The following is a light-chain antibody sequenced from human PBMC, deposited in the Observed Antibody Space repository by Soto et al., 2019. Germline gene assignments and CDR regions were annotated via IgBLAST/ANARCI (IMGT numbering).Light chain of an antibody. Sequence: EIVLTQSPGTLSLSPGERATLSCRASQSVTNDYLAWYQQKRGQAPRLLIYGASSRATGIPDRFSGSGSGKDFTLTISRLDPEDVAVYYRQHYGSPRGTVGQGTKVQV. CDR1: QSVTNDY. CDR3: QHYGSPRGT. V-gene: IGKV3-20*01. J-gene: IGKJ1*01. CDR2: GAS.